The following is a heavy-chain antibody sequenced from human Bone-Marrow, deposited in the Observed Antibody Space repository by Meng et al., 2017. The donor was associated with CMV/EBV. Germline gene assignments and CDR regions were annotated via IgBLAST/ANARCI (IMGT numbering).Heavy chain of an antibody. Sequence: GESLKISCAASGFTFSTYEMNWVRQAPGKGLEWLSYISSSGSSYTVYYADSVKGRFTISRDNAKNSLYLQMNSLRAEDTAVYYCARDPSYYDSSGYSMGVARYYYYYGMDVWGQGTTVTVSS. V-gene: IGHV3-48*03. J-gene: IGHJ6*02. CDR3: ARDPSYYDSSGYSMGVARYYYYYGMDV. CDR2: ISSSGSSYTV. D-gene: IGHD3-22*01. CDR1: GFTFSTYE.